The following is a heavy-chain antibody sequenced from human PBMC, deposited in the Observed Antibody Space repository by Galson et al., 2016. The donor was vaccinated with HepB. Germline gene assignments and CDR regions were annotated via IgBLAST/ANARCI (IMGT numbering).Heavy chain of an antibody. Sequence: SLRLSCAASGFTLSTYAMYWVRQAPGKGLEWVAFISYDGNKDFYADSVKGRFISSRDNAKNSVFLQMNSLRAEDTAVYYCARSGSDFDYWGQGTLVTVSS. CDR1: GFTLSTYA. CDR2: ISYDGNKD. V-gene: IGHV3-30*04. J-gene: IGHJ4*02. CDR3: ARSGSDFDY. D-gene: IGHD3-10*01.